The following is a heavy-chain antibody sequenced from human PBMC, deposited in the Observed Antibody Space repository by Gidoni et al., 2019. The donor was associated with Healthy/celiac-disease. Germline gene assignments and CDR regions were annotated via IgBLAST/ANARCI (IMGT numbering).Heavy chain of an antibody. V-gene: IGHV1-69*04. J-gene: IGHJ4*02. Sequence: QVQLVQSGAEVKQPGSSVKVSCKASGGTFSSYAISWVRQAPGQGLEWMGRIIPILGIANYAQKCQGRVTITADKSTSTAYMELSSLRSEDTDVYYCARGGSGWYEPFDYWGQGTLVTVSS. CDR3: ARGGSGWYEPFDY. D-gene: IGHD6-19*01. CDR1: GGTFSSYA. CDR2: IIPILGIA.